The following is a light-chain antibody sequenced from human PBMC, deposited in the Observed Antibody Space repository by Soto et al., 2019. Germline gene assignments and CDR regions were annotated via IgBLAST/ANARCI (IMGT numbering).Light chain of an antibody. Sequence: EIVMTRSPDTLSVSPGERATLTCRAGQGVTTNFAWYQQKSGQSPRLLIYDVSIRATGVPARFSATGSETDFTLTISGLQSGDSAVYFCQQYNNWPFSFGQGTRLEIK. CDR2: DVS. J-gene: IGKJ5*01. CDR1: QGVTTN. CDR3: QQYNNWPFS. V-gene: IGKV3-15*01.